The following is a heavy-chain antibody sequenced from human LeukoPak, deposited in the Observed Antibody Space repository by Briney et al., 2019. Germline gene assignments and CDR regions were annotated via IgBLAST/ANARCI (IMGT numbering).Heavy chain of an antibody. J-gene: IGHJ5*02. D-gene: IGHD5-24*01. CDR1: GGSFSGYY. V-gene: IGHV4-34*01. Sequence: PSETLSLTCAVYGGSFSGYYWSWIRQPPGKGLEWIGEINHSGSTNYNPSLKSRVTISVDTSKNQFSLKLSSVTAADTAVYYCARGGGVEMALNWFDPWGQGTLVTVSS. CDR2: INHSGST. CDR3: ARGGGVEMALNWFDP.